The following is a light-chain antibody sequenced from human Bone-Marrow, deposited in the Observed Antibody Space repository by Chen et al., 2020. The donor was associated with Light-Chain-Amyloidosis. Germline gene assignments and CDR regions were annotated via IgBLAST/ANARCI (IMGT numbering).Light chain of an antibody. CDR3: QSADSSGTYEVI. J-gene: IGLJ2*01. CDR2: RDT. Sequence: SYELPQPPSVSVSPGQTARITCSGDDLPTKYAYWYQQKPGQAPVLVIHRDTERPSGISELFSGSSSGTTATLTISGVQAEDEADYHCQSADSSGTYEVICGGGTKLPGL. V-gene: IGLV3-25*03. CDR1: DLPTKY.